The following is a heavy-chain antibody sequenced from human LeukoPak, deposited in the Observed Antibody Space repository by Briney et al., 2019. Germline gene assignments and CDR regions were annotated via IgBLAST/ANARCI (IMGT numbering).Heavy chain of an antibody. J-gene: IGHJ6*03. CDR3: TKDQYGDYVWEGDMDV. D-gene: IGHD4-17*01. Sequence: GGSLKLSCAASGFTFSSYAMSWVRQAPGKGLEWVSAISGSGSDGSTYYADSVKGRFIISRDNSKNTVYLQMNSLRAEDTAIYYCTKDQYGDYVWEGDMDVWGKGTTV. V-gene: IGHV3-23*01. CDR1: GFTFSSYA. CDR2: ISGSGSDGST.